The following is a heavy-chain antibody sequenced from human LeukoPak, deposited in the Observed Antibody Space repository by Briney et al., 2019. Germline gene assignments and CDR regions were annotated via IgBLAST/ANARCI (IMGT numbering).Heavy chain of an antibody. CDR2: IYTSGST. J-gene: IGHJ4*02. Sequence: PSETLSLTCTVSGGSISSGSYYWSWIRQPAGKGLEWIGRIYTSGSTNYNPSLKSRVTISVDTSKNQFSLKLSSVTAADTAVYYCARHQQLVEYWGQGTLVTVSS. V-gene: IGHV4-61*02. D-gene: IGHD6-13*01. CDR3: ARHQQLVEY. CDR1: GGSISSGSYY.